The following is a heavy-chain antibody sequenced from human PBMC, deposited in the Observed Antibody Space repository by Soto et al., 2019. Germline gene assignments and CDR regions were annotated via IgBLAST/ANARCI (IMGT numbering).Heavy chain of an antibody. V-gene: IGHV4-34*01. D-gene: IGHD3-10*01. J-gene: IGHJ4*02. Sequence: SETLSLTCAVYGGSFSGYYWSWIRQPPGKGLEWIGEINHSGSTNYNPSLKSRVTLSVDTSKKQFSLKLTSVTAADTAVYYCARKTGIRYYFEYWGQGMLVTVSS. CDR1: GGSFSGYY. CDR2: INHSGST. CDR3: ARKTGIRYYFEY.